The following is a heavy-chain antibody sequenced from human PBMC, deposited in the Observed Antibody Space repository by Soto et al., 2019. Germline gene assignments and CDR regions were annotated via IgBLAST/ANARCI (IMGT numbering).Heavy chain of an antibody. V-gene: IGHV3-48*02. D-gene: IGHD6-19*01. CDR1: GFSFISYG. CDR2: ISSTGNVI. Sequence: PGGSLRLSCAASGFSFISYGMNWVRQAPGKGLEWVSSISSTGNVIDYADSVKGRFTVSRDNAKNSLYLQMNSLRDEDTAVYYCAKQGRGDWYVWALEYWYRGTLVDVSS. CDR3: AKQGRGDWYVWALEY. J-gene: IGHJ4*01.